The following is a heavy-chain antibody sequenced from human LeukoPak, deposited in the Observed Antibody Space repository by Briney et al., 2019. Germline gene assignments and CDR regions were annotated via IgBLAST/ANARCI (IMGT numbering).Heavy chain of an antibody. J-gene: IGHJ3*02. CDR3: ARVGWIQLWFAFDI. V-gene: IGHV3-30*19. Sequence: GGSLRLSCAASGFTFSSYGMHWVRQAPGKGLEWVAVISYDGSNKYYADSVKGRFTISRDNSKNTLYLQMNSLRAEDTAVYYCARVGWIQLWFAFDIWGQGTMVTVSS. CDR1: GFTFSSYG. CDR2: ISYDGSNK. D-gene: IGHD5-18*01.